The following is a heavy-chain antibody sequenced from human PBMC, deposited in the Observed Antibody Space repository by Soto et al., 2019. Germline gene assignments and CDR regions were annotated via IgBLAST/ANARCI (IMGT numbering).Heavy chain of an antibody. CDR2: IYYSGST. D-gene: IGHD3-22*01. Sequence: PSETLSLTCTVSGGSISSSSYYWGWIRQPPGKGLEWIGSIYYSGSTYYNPSLKSRVTISVDTSKNQFSLKLSSVTAADTAVYYCARLAYYYDSSGYYGYDYWGQGTLVTVSS. V-gene: IGHV4-39*01. CDR3: ARLAYYYDSSGYYGYDY. CDR1: GGSISSSSYY. J-gene: IGHJ4*02.